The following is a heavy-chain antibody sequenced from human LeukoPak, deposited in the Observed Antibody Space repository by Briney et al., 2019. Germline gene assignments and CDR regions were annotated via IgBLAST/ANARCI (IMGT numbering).Heavy chain of an antibody. CDR3: ARVLGSQGDILTGRESSWFDP. CDR1: GGSFSGYY. Sequence: SETLSLTCAVYGGSFSGYYWSWIRQPPGKGLEWIGEINHSGSTNYNPSLKSRVTISVDTSKNQFSLKLSSVTAADTAVYYCARVLGSQGDILTGRESSWFDPWGQGTLVTVSS. D-gene: IGHD3-9*01. V-gene: IGHV4-34*01. J-gene: IGHJ5*02. CDR2: INHSGST.